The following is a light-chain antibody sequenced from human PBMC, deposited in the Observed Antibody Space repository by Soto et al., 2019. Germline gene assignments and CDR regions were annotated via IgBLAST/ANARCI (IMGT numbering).Light chain of an antibody. CDR3: TSYTRSDSLDVV. CDR2: EAS. Sequence: QSVLTQPASVAGAPGQSITISCTGTSSGHGGYRYVPWYQQSAGKAPKLIIHEASNRPSGVSNRLSGYKSGNTASLTISRLRAEDEADYYSTSYTRSDSLDVVFGGGTQLPVL. J-gene: IGLJ2*01. CDR1: SSGHGGYRY. V-gene: IGLV2-14*01.